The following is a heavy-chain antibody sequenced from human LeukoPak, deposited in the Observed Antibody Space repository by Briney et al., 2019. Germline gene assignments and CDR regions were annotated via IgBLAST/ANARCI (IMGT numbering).Heavy chain of an antibody. CDR1: GRPISSSSYY. V-gene: IGHV4-61*05. Sequence: SETLSLPCTVSGRPISSSSYYWDWIRQPPAKGLEWIGYIYYSGSTNYNPSLKSRVTLSVDPYNNQFSLKLSSVTAADTAVYYCARTGQWLATNWFDPWGQGTLVTVSS. CDR2: IYYSGST. D-gene: IGHD6-19*01. CDR3: ARTGQWLATNWFDP. J-gene: IGHJ5*02.